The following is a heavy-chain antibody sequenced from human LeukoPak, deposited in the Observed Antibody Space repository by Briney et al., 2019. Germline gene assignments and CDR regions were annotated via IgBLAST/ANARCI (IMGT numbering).Heavy chain of an antibody. J-gene: IGHJ4*02. CDR1: GGSISSGGYY. D-gene: IGHD4-11*01. CDR3: ARRPYSNYAAYVDY. CDR2: IYYSGST. V-gene: IGHV4-31*03. Sequence: SQTLSLTCTVSGGSISSGGYYWSWIRQHPGKGLEWIGYIYYSGSTCYNPSLKSRVTISVDTSKNQFSLKLSSVTAADTAVYYCARRPYSNYAAYVDYWGQGTLAAVSS.